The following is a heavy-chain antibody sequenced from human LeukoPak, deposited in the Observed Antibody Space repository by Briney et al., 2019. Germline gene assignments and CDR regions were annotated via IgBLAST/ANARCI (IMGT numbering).Heavy chain of an antibody. D-gene: IGHD3/OR15-3a*01. Sequence: GGSLRISCVVSGFIFNEKWMTWVRQAPGKGLGWVAAINQDGSETFYVDSVKVRFTVSRDNAKNALYLQMDSLRAEDTAVYYCVRDGPRTYDYWGQGTLVTVSS. V-gene: IGHV3-7*05. CDR3: VRDGPRTYDY. CDR1: GFIFNEKW. J-gene: IGHJ4*02. CDR2: INQDGSET.